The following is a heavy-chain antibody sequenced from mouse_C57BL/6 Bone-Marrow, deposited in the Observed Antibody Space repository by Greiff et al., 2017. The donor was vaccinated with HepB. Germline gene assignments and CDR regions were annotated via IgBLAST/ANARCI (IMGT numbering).Heavy chain of an antibody. J-gene: IGHJ4*01. D-gene: IGHD2-4*01. CDR2: IWSGGST. Sequence: QVQLQQSGPGLVQPSQSLSITCTVSGFSFTSYGVHWVRQSPGKGLEWLGVIWSGGSTDYNAAFISRLSISKDNSKSQVFFKMNSLLADDTAIYYCDIYDYDDYAMGCWGEGTSVTDSS. V-gene: IGHV2-2*01. CDR1: GFSFTSYG. CDR3: DIYDYDDYAMGC.